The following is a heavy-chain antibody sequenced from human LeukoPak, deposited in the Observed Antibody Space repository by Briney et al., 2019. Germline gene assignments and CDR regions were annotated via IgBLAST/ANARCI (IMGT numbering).Heavy chain of an antibody. Sequence: GASVKVSCKASGYTFTGYYMHWVRQAPGQGLEWMGWINPNSGGTNYAQKFQGRVTMTRDTSISTAYMELSRLRSGDTAVYYCARGFVNRWQQLGSYWGQGTLVTVPS. V-gene: IGHV1-2*02. CDR3: ARGFVNRWQQLGSY. J-gene: IGHJ4*02. D-gene: IGHD6-13*01. CDR1: GYTFTGYY. CDR2: INPNSGGT.